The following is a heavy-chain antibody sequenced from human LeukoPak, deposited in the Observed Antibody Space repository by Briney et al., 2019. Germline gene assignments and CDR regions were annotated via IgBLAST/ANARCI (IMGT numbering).Heavy chain of an antibody. D-gene: IGHD1-20*01. CDR2: ISSSGCGT. J-gene: IGHJ4*02. Sequence: GGYLRLYCAASGLTFSDYYMSWIRQAPGKGLEWVSYISSSGCGTYYADSVKGRFTISRDNAKNSLHLQMNSLRAEDTAVYYCARRRYNWNAIDYWGPGTLVTVSS. V-gene: IGHV3-11*01. CDR1: GLTFSDYY. CDR3: ARRRYNWNAIDY.